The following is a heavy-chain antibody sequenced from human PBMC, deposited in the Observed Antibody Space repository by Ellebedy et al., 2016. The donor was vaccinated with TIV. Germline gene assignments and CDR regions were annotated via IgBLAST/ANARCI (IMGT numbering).Heavy chain of an antibody. CDR2: IYYSGST. V-gene: IGHV4-39*01. Sequence: SETLSLTCTVSGGSISSSSYYWGWIRQPPGKGLEWIGSIYYSGSTYYNPSLKSRVTISVDTSKNQFSLKLSSVTAADTAVYYCARHWDHHYDSSGYPDYWGQGTLVTVSS. CDR3: ARHWDHHYDSSGYPDY. D-gene: IGHD3-22*01. J-gene: IGHJ4*02. CDR1: GGSISSSSYY.